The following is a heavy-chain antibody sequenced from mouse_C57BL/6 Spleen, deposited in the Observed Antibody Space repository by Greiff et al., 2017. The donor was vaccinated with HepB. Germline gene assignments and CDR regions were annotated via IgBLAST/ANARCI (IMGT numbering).Heavy chain of an antibody. CDR1: GFTFSSYG. D-gene: IGHD1-1*01. J-gene: IGHJ1*03. Sequence: EVQLVESGGDLVKPGGSLKLSCAASGFTFSSYGMSWVRQTPDKRLEWVATISSGGSYTYYPDSVKGRFTISRDNAKNTLYLQMSSQKSEDTAMYYCARRGYYGSSYEWYFDVWGTGTTVTVSS. V-gene: IGHV5-6*01. CDR3: ARRGYYGSSYEWYFDV. CDR2: ISSGGSYT.